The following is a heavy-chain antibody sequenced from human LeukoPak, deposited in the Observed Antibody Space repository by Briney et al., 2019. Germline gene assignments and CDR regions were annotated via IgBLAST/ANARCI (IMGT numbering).Heavy chain of an antibody. V-gene: IGHV3-30-3*01. J-gene: IGHJ4*02. CDR1: GFTFSSYA. CDR2: ISYDGSNK. Sequence: GRSLRLSCAASGFTFSSYAMHWVRQAPGKGLEWVAVISYDGSNKYYADSVKGRFTISRDNSKNTLYLQMNSLRAEDTAVYYCARDPRKSRLGCCSGGSCSPFDYWGQGTLVTVSS. CDR3: ARDPRKSRLGCCSGGSCSPFDY. D-gene: IGHD2-15*01.